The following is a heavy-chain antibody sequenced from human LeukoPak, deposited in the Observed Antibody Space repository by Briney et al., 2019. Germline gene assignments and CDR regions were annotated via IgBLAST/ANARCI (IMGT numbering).Heavy chain of an antibody. CDR3: ARGRTPNGDFENVD. D-gene: IGHD4-17*01. V-gene: IGHV1-2*02. Sequence: GASVNVSCKASGYTFTGYYMHWVRQAPGQGLEWMGWINPNSGDTKYAQNFQGRVTITRDTCISTVYMELSSLRSDDSAVYYCARGRTPNGDFENVDWGQGTLVTVSS. J-gene: IGHJ4*02. CDR1: GYTFTGYY. CDR2: INPNSGDT.